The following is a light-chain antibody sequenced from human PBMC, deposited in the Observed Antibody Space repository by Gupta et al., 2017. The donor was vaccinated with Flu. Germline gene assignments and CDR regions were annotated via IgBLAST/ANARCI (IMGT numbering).Light chain of an antibody. CDR1: RIISNY. Sequence: DIQMTQSPSSLSASVGDRVTITCRSSRIISNYLNWYQQKPGEAPKLLIYSASYLQTGVPSRFSGGGSGTDFTLTITRLQLEDFATYYCQQSDLSPITFGHGTRVDIK. CDR2: SAS. V-gene: IGKV1-39*01. J-gene: IGKJ3*01. CDR3: QQSDLSPIT.